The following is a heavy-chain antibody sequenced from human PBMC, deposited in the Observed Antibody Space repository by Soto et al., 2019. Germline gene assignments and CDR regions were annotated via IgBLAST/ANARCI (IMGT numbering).Heavy chain of an antibody. D-gene: IGHD2-2*01. CDR1: GFTFSTYS. V-gene: IGHV3-21*01. CDR3: GRGGGGVVVVPGANRGDF. CDR2: ISPSSTYI. J-gene: IGHJ4*02. Sequence: EVQLVESGGGLVKPGGSLRLSCAASGFTFSTYSMSWVRQAPGKGLEWVSSISPSSTYIHYADSVKGRFTIFRDNAEKLVYLQMNSLRAEDTAIYYCGRGGGGVVVVPGANRGDFWGQGTLVTVSS.